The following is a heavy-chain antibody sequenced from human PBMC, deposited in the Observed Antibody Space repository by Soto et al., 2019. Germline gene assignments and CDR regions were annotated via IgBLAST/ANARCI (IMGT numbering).Heavy chain of an antibody. J-gene: IGHJ4*02. CDR1: SGSISVTNVF. D-gene: IGHD1-20*01. V-gene: IGHV4-39*01. CDR2: IDYSGTA. Sequence: LSLTCTVSSGSISVTNVFWGWVRQPPGKGLEWIGNIDYSGTAYFSPSLATRVTFHVDTSKNQFSLTLYSVTAADTAVYYCARITGCHLDYWGQGILVTVSS. CDR3: ARITGCHLDY.